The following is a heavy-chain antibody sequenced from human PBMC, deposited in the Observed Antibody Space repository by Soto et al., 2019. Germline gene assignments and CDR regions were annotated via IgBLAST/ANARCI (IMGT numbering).Heavy chain of an antibody. CDR1: GYTFTGYY. J-gene: IGHJ6*02. Sequence: ASVKVSCKASGYTFTGYYMHWVRQAPGQGLEWMGWINPNSGGTNYAQKFQGWVTMTRGTSISTAYMELSRLRSDDTAVYYCARDIGAADPYSYGMDVWGQGTTVTVSS. D-gene: IGHD6-13*01. V-gene: IGHV1-2*04. CDR2: INPNSGGT. CDR3: ARDIGAADPYSYGMDV.